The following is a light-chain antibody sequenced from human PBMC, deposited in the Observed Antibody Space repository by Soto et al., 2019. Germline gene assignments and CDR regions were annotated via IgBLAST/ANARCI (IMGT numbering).Light chain of an antibody. J-gene: IGKJ3*01. CDR1: QSISNY. V-gene: IGKV1-39*01. CDR3: QQSYSTPFT. Sequence: DIQMTQSPSSQSASVGDSVTITCRASQSISNYLNWYQQKPGKAPKLLVYAASSLQSGVPSRFSGSGSGTDFTLTISSLQPADFATYYCQQSYSTPFTFGPGTKVDIK. CDR2: AAS.